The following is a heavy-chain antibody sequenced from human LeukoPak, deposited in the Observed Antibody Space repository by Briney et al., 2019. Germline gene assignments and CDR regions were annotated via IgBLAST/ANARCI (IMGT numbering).Heavy chain of an antibody. D-gene: IGHD1-26*01. CDR1: GFTVSSNY. V-gene: IGHV3-66*01. CDR3: ARERDSGSYRDDY. J-gene: IGHJ4*02. CDR2: MYSGGST. Sequence: GGSLRLSCAASGFTVSSNYMCWVRQAPGKGLEWVSVMYSGGSTYYADSVKGRFTVSRDNSKNTLFLQMISLRAEDTAVYCCARERDSGSYRDDYWGQGTLVTVSS.